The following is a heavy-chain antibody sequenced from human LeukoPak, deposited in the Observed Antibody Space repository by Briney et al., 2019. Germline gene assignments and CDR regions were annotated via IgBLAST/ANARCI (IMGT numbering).Heavy chain of an antibody. Sequence: PGGSLRLSCAASGFTFSSYGMHWVRQAPGKGLEWVAVIWYDGSNKYYADSVKGRFTISRDNSKNTLYLQMNSLRAEDTAVYYCARDLGYYDSSGLRSPFDYWGQGTLVTVSS. CDR2: IWYDGSNK. J-gene: IGHJ4*02. CDR3: ARDLGYYDSSGLRSPFDY. V-gene: IGHV3-33*01. CDR1: GFTFSSYG. D-gene: IGHD3-22*01.